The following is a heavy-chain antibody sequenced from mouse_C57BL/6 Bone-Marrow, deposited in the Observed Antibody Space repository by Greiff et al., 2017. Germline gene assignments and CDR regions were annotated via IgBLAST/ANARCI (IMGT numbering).Heavy chain of an antibody. Sequence: EVKLMGSGGDLVKPGGSLKLSCAASGFTFSSYGMSWVRQTPDKRLEWVATISSGGSYTYYPDSVKGRFTISRDNAKNTLYLQMSSLKSEDTAMYYCARHNLYYAMDYWGQGTSVTVSS. V-gene: IGHV5-6*01. CDR2: ISSGGSYT. CDR3: ARHNLYYAMDY. J-gene: IGHJ4*01. CDR1: GFTFSSYG.